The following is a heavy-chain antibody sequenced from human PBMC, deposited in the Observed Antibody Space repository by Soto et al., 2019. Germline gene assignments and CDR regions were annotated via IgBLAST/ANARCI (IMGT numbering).Heavy chain of an antibody. CDR3: AKGTSSEFLLSFDD. V-gene: IGHV3-23*01. CDR2: ITGSGGHS. CDR1: GFTFRNYA. D-gene: IGHD3-10*01. J-gene: IGHJ4*01. Sequence: PGGSLRLSCAASGFTFRNYAMTWVRQPPGKGLEWVSVITGSGGHSYYADSVKGRFTISRDNSRNTLFLQMDSLRADDTAVYFCAKGTSSEFLLSFDDWGHGTLVTVSS.